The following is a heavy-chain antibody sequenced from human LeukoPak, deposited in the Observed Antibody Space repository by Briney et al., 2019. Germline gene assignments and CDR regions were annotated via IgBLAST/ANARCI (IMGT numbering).Heavy chain of an antibody. CDR3: ARDLTQLALFDY. Sequence: PGGSLRLSCAASGFTFSNYGMHWVRQAPGKGLEWVAVIWYEGSNKYYAGSVKGRFTLSRDNSKNTLFLQMNSLRPEDTAVYFCARDLTQLALFDYWGQGTLVTVSS. CDR2: IWYEGSNK. CDR1: GFTFSNYG. J-gene: IGHJ4*02. V-gene: IGHV3-33*01. D-gene: IGHD6-13*01.